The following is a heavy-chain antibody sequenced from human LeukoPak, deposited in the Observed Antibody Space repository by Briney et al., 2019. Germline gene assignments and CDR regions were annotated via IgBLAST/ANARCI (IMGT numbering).Heavy chain of an antibody. Sequence: GGSLRLSCAASGFTFSSYWMHWVRQAPGKGLVWVSRINTDGSSTSYADSVKGRFTISRDNAKNTLYLQMNSLRAEDTAVYYCAREQFWSGYYPVDYWGQGTLVTVPS. CDR1: GFTFSSYW. D-gene: IGHD3-3*01. J-gene: IGHJ4*02. V-gene: IGHV3-74*01. CDR2: INTDGSST. CDR3: AREQFWSGYYPVDY.